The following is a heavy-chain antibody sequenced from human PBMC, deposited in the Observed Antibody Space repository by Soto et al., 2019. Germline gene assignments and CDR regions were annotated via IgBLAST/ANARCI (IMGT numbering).Heavy chain of an antibody. CDR3: AKDAGGRPYSSSSFDY. J-gene: IGHJ4*02. CDR1: GFTFSSYA. D-gene: IGHD6-6*01. Sequence: EVQLLESGGGLVQPGGSLRLSCAASGFTFSSYAMSWVRQAPGKGLEWVSAISGSGGSTYYADSVKGRFTISRDNSKNTLYMQRNSLRDEDTAVYYCAKDAGGRPYSSSSFDYWGQGTLVTVSS. V-gene: IGHV3-23*01. CDR2: ISGSGGST.